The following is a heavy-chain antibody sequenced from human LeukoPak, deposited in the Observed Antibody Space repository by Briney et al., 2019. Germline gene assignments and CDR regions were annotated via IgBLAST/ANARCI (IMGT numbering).Heavy chain of an antibody. D-gene: IGHD4-17*01. Sequence: SETLSLTCTVSGGSVSSADYYWSWIRHPPGTTLEWIGYIYHTGSNNYKYSLKSRVTISVDTSKNQFSLKLSSVTAADTAVYYCAREVMDYGDYGWYFDLWGRGTLVTVSS. CDR3: AREVMDYGDYGWYFDL. J-gene: IGHJ2*01. V-gene: IGHV4-61*08. CDR2: IYHTGSN. CDR1: GGSVSSADYY.